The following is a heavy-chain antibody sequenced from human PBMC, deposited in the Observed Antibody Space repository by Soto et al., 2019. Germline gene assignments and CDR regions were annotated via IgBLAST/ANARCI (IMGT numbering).Heavy chain of an antibody. CDR3: ASNYYEGAVYYGMDV. V-gene: IGHV1-69*13. CDR1: GGTFSSYA. CDR2: IIPILGTA. J-gene: IGHJ6*02. Sequence: SVKVSCKASGGTFSSYAISWVRQAPGQGLEWMGGIIPILGTANYAQKFQGRVTITADESTSTAYMELSSLRSEDTAVYYCASNYYEGAVYYGMDVWGQGTTVTVSS. D-gene: IGHD3-22*01.